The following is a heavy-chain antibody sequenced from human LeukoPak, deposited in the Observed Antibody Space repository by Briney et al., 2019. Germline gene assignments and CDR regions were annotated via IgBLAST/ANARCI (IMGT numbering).Heavy chain of an antibody. V-gene: IGHV4-59*12. D-gene: IGHD3-22*01. CDR3: AREMTGHYYDSSGYFEP. Sequence: SETLSLTCTVSGGSISSYYWSWIRQPPGKGLEWIGYIYHSGSTYYNPSLKSRVTISVDRSKNQFSLKLSSVTAADTAVYYCAREMTGHYYDSSGYFEPWGQGTLVTVSS. CDR2: IYHSGST. CDR1: GGSISSYY. J-gene: IGHJ4*02.